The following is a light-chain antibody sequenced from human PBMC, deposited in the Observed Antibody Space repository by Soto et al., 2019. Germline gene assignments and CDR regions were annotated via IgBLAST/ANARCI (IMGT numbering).Light chain of an antibody. J-gene: IGKJ4*01. V-gene: IGKV1-33*01. CDR1: QNINNY. Sequence: DILMTPSRSSLSASVRDRVSITLRSSQNINNYLNWYQQKPGXATKLLXXDASNLETGVPSRFRGSGSGTDFTFTSSSLQPEDIATYYCQQYDNPNLTVTFGGGTQVDIK. CDR2: DAS. CDR3: QQYDNPNLTVT.